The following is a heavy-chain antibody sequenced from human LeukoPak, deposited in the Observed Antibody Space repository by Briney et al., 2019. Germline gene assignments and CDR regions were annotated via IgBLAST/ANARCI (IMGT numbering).Heavy chain of an antibody. Sequence: SETLSLTCTVSGDSMSDSYWSWIRQPAGKGLEWIRRIDASGSTNYNPSLKSRVTLSVDTSSNQFSLTLSSVTAADTAVYHCARDIRSHNGPGGYYYYYMDVWGKGTTVTVSS. CDR1: GDSMSDSY. V-gene: IGHV4-4*07. J-gene: IGHJ6*03. CDR3: ARDIRSHNGPGGYYYYYMDV. CDR2: IDASGST. D-gene: IGHD2-8*01.